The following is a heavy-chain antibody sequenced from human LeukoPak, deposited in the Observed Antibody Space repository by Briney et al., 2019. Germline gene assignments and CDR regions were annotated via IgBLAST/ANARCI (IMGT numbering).Heavy chain of an antibody. CDR1: GGSISSSYW. CDR2: IYHSGST. Sequence: SGTLSLTCAVSGGSISSSYWWSWVRQPPGKGLEWIGEIYHSGSTNYNPSLKSRVTISVDKSKNQFSLKLSSVTAADTAVYYCARAVYSSGWYPDAFDIWGQGTMVTVSS. V-gene: IGHV4-4*02. D-gene: IGHD6-19*01. J-gene: IGHJ3*02. CDR3: ARAVYSSGWYPDAFDI.